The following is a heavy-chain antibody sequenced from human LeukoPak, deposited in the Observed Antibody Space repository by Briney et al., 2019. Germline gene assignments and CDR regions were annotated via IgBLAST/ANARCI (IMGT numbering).Heavy chain of an antibody. D-gene: IGHD3-22*01. Sequence: ASVKVSCKASGYTFTGYYMHWVRQAPGQGLEWMGWINPNSGNTNYAQKFQGRVTMTTDTSISTAYMELRRLRSDDTAVYYCARDATFRYYGISGRAVPFDYWGRGSLVSV. V-gene: IGHV1-2*02. J-gene: IGHJ4*02. CDR3: ARDATFRYYGISGRAVPFDY. CDR1: GYTFTGYY. CDR2: INPNSGNT.